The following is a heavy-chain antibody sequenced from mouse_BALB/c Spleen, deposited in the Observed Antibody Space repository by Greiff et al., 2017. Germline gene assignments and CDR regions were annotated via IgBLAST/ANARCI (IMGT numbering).Heavy chain of an antibody. J-gene: IGHJ2*01. CDR2: IRLKSNNYAT. D-gene: IGHD4-1*02. V-gene: IGHV6-6*02. Sequence: DVHLVESGGGLVQPGGSMKLSCVASGFTFSNYWMNWVRQSPEKGLEWVAEIRLKSNNYATHYAESVKGRFTISRDDSKSSVYLQMNNLRAEDTGIYYCTQLDYWGQGTTLTVSS. CDR3: TQLDY. CDR1: GFTFSNYW.